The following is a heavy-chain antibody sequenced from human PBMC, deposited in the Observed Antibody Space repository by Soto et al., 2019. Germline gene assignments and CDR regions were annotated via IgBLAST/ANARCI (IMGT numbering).Heavy chain of an antibody. CDR2: INAGNGNT. J-gene: IGHJ4*02. Sequence: ASVKVSCRASGYTFTSYAMHWVRQAPGQRLEWMGWINAGNGNTKYSQKFQGRVTITRDTSASTVYMELSSLRSEDTAVYYCADSVTGSFRFDYWGQGTLVTV. CDR3: ADSVTGSFRFDY. CDR1: GYTFTSYA. V-gene: IGHV1-3*01. D-gene: IGHD3-9*01.